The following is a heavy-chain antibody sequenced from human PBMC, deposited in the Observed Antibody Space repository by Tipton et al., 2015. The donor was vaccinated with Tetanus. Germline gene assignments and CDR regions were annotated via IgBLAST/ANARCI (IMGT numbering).Heavy chain of an antibody. J-gene: IGHJ4*02. CDR3: ARAYANSAFDF. Sequence: QLVQSGAEVKKPGSSVKVSCTASGGTFTSFATTWVRQAPGQGLEWMGGIIPNSGGATDVARNFQGRVTVTRDASVRTAYMELSGLSPDDTAVYFCARAYANSAFDFWGKGILVTVSS. CDR1: GGTFTSFA. D-gene: IGHD1-1*01. CDR2: IIPNSGGAT. V-gene: IGHV1-2*02.